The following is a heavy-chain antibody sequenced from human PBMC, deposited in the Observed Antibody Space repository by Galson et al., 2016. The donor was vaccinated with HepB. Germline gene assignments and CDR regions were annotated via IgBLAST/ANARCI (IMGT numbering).Heavy chain of an antibody. J-gene: IGHJ4*02. CDR1: GFTFSSYG. CDR3: AKALAAITGELAD. D-gene: IGHD1-14*01. CDR2: TSGTGTDT. V-gene: IGHV3-23*01. Sequence: SLRLSCAASGFTFSSYGMAWVRQAPGKGLEWVSGTSGTGTDTYYADSVKGRFTISRDNSKNTLYLQLRSLRPEDTAVYYCAKALAAITGELADWGQGTLLVVSS.